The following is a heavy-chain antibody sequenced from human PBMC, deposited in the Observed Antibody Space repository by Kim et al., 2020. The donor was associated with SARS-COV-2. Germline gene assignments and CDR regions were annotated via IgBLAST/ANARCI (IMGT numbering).Heavy chain of an antibody. Sequence: SETLSLTCTVSGGSISSYYWSWIRQPPGKGLEWIGYIYYSGSTNYNPSLKSRVTISVDTSKNQFSLKLTSVTAADTAVYYCARSYVFGHYFDYWGQGALV. V-gene: IGHV4-59*01. J-gene: IGHJ4*02. CDR3: ARSYVFGHYFDY. CDR1: GGSISSYY. CDR2: IYYSGST. D-gene: IGHD3-16*01.